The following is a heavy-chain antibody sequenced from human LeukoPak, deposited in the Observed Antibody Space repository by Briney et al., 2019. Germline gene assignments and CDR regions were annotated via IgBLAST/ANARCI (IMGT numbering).Heavy chain of an antibody. CDR1: GFTFSSYG. D-gene: IGHD2-8*01. J-gene: IGHJ4*02. CDR3: AEAAPIVLMVYASHFDY. Sequence: PGGSLRLSCAASGFTFSSYGMHWVRQAPGKGLEWVAFIRYDGSNKYYADSVKGRFTISRDNSKNTLYLQMNSLRAEDTAVYYCAEAAPIVLMVYASHFDYWGQGTLVTVSS. CDR2: IRYDGSNK. V-gene: IGHV3-30*02.